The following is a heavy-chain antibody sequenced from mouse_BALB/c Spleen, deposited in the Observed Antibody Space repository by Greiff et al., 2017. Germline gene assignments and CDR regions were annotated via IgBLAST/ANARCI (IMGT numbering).Heavy chain of an antibody. CDR2: IDPANGNT. CDR1: GFNIKDTY. J-gene: IGHJ2*01. V-gene: IGHV14-3*02. D-gene: IGHD2-4*01. CDR3: ARYDYDGFDY. Sequence: EVKLMESGAELVKPGASVKLSCTASGFNIKDTYMHWVKQRPEQGLEWIGRIDPANGNTKYDPKFQGKATITADTSSNTAYLQLSSLTSEDTAVYYCARYDYDGFDYWGQGTTLTVSS.